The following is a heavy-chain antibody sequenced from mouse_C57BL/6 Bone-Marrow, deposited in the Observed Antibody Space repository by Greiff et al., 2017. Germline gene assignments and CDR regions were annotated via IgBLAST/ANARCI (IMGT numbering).Heavy chain of an antibody. CDR2: IYPSDSYT. CDR3: ARSGITTETFDY. Sequence: VQLQQSGAELARPGASVKLSCKASGYTFTSYGISWVKQRTGQGLEWIGEIYPSDSYTNYNQKFKGKSTLTVDKSSSTAYMQLSSLTAEDSAVYYCARSGITTETFDYWGQGTTLTVAS. CDR1: GYTFTSYG. V-gene: IGHV1-81*01. D-gene: IGHD1-1*01. J-gene: IGHJ2*01.